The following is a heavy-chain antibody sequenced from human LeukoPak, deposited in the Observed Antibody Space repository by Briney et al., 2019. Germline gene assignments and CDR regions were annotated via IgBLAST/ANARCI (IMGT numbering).Heavy chain of an antibody. D-gene: IGHD2-15*01. CDR2: IYYSGST. V-gene: IGHV4-59*08. J-gene: IGHJ4*02. CDR1: GGSISSYY. Sequence: SETLSLTCTVSGGSISSYYWSWIRQPRGKGLEWIGNIYYSGSTNYNPSLKSRVTISVDTSKNQFSLKLSSVTAADTAVYYCARASYSVFDYWGQGTLVTVSS. CDR3: ARASYSVFDY.